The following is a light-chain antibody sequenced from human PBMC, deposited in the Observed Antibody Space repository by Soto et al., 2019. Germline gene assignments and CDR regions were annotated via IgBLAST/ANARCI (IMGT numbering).Light chain of an antibody. J-gene: IGKJ2*01. CDR1: QRITTW. CDR3: QEYNSYSPFT. Sequence: DIQMTQSPSTLSASVGDRVTITCRASQRITTWLAWYQQKPGKAPKLLIYDASNLENGVPSRFSGSGSGTEFTLTISILQPDDSATYYCQEYNSYSPFTFGQGTKLEIK. V-gene: IGKV1-5*01. CDR2: DAS.